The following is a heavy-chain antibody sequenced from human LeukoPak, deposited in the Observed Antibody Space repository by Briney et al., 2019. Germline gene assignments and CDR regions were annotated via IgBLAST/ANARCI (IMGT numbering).Heavy chain of an antibody. CDR2: IYAGGTT. D-gene: IGHD6-19*01. CDR1: GFTVSTNY. CDR3: ARDSSGWYDH. Sequence: GGSLRLSCAASGFTVSTNYMSWVRQAPGRGLEWVSVIYAGGTTYYADSVRGRFTISRDNSKNTLYLQTNSLRDEDTAVYYCARDSSGWYDHWGQGTLVTVSS. J-gene: IGHJ5*02. V-gene: IGHV3-53*01.